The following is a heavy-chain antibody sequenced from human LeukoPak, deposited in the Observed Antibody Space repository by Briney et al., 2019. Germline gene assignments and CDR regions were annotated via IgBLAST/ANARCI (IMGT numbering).Heavy chain of an antibody. CDR3: ARTGVVATSYFFDY. J-gene: IGHJ4*01. Sequence: SETLSLTCTVSGGSISSSDYYWGWVRQPPGKGLEWIGNIYYSGGSYSSPSLESRVTISPDTSKNQFSLKLTSVTAADTAVYYCARTGVVATSYFFDYWGHGTLVTVSS. CDR1: GGSISSSDYY. V-gene: IGHV4-39*07. CDR2: IYYSGGS. D-gene: IGHD5-12*01.